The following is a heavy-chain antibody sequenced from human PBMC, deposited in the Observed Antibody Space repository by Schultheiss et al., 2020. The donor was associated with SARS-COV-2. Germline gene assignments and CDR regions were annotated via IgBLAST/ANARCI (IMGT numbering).Heavy chain of an antibody. CDR3: ARGGGRIAVSA. J-gene: IGHJ5*02. CDR1: GFTFSSYA. Sequence: GESLKISCAASGFTFSSYAMHWVRQAPGKGLEYVSAISSNGGSTYYANSVKGRFTISRDNAKNSLYLQMNSLRAEDTAVYYCARGGGRIAVSAWGQGALVTVSS. V-gene: IGHV3-64*01. D-gene: IGHD6-19*01. CDR2: ISSNGGST.